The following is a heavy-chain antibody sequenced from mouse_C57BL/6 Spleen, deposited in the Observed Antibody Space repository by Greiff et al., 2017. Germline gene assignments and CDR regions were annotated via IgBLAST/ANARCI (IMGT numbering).Heavy chain of an antibody. D-gene: IGHD1-1*01. V-gene: IGHV1-15*01. CDR2: IDPETGGT. CDR3: TREGITTGVGGMDY. Sequence: QVQLQQSGAELVRPGASVTLSCKASGYTFTDYEMHWVKQTPVHGLEWIGAIDPETGGTAYNQKFKGKAILTADKSSSTAYMELRSLTSEDSAVYYCTREGITTGVGGMDYWGQGTSVTVSS. J-gene: IGHJ4*01. CDR1: GYTFTDYE.